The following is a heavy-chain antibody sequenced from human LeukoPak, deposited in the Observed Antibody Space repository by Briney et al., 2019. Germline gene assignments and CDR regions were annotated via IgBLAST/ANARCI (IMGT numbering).Heavy chain of an antibody. D-gene: IGHD4-23*01. CDR2: INPGGGST. Sequence: ASVKVSCKASGCTFTSYYMHWVRQAPGQGLEWMGIINPGGGSTSYAQKFQGGVTMTRDTSTSTVYMELSSLRSEDTAVYYCARGGGNGGRYFDYWGQGTLVTVSS. CDR3: ARGGGNGGRYFDY. V-gene: IGHV1-46*01. CDR1: GCTFTSYY. J-gene: IGHJ4*02.